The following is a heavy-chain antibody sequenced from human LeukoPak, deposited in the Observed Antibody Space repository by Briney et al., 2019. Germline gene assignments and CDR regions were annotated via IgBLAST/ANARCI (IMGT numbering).Heavy chain of an antibody. J-gene: IGHJ4*02. D-gene: IGHD3-22*01. CDR1: GGSISSYY. Sequence: SETLPLTCTVSGGSISSYYWSWIRQPAGKGLEWIGRIYTSGSTNYNPSLKSRVTMSVDTSKNQFSLKLSSVTAADTAVYYCARDQGSYDSSGHPFDYWGQGTLVTVSS. V-gene: IGHV4-4*07. CDR3: ARDQGSYDSSGHPFDY. CDR2: IYTSGST.